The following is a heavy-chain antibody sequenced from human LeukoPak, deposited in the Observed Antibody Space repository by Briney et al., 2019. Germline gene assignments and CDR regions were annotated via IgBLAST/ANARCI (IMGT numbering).Heavy chain of an antibody. D-gene: IGHD3-22*01. CDR3: AKGYYYDSSGYHYYFDY. Sequence: PGRSLRLSCAASGFTFDGYAMHWVRQAPGKGLEWVSGISWNSGSIGYADSVKGRFTISRDNAKNSLYLQMNSLRAEDTALYYCAKGYYYDSSGYHYYFDYWGQGTLVTVSS. J-gene: IGHJ4*02. CDR2: ISWNSGSI. V-gene: IGHV3-9*01. CDR1: GFTFDGYA.